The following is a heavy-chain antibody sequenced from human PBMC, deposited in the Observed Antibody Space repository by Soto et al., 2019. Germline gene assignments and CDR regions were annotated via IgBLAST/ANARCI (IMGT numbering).Heavy chain of an antibody. D-gene: IGHD3-16*01. Sequence: SVKVSCKASGYSFTNNDVSWVRQATGQGLEWMGWMNPGSGDTGYAQKFQGRVTMTRDISTATAYMELSSLRSDDTATYYCARMATFGSLNWFDPWGQGTLVTVSS. CDR2: MNPGSGDT. J-gene: IGHJ5*02. V-gene: IGHV1-8*01. CDR1: GYSFTNND. CDR3: ARMATFGSLNWFDP.